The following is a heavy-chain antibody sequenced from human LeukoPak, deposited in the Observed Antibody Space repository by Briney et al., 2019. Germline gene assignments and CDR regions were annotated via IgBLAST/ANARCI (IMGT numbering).Heavy chain of an antibody. CDR3: ASHDYSTSGSPD. V-gene: IGHV3-21*01. J-gene: IGHJ4*02. Sequence: GGSLRLSCAASGFTFSSYYMNWVRQAPGKRLEWVSSISGSSNYIYYADSVKGRFTISRDNAKNSLYLQMNSLRAEDTAVYYCASHDYSTSGSPDWGQGTLVTVSS. CDR1: GFTFSSYY. CDR2: ISGSSNYI. D-gene: IGHD3-10*01.